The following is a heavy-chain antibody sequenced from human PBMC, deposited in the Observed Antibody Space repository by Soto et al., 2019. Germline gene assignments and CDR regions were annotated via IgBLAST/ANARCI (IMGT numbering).Heavy chain of an antibody. Sequence: QVQLVESGGGVVQPGRSLRLSCAASGFTFRSYAMHWVRQAPGKGLEGVAVIAYDGSNKFYRDYVRGRFTISRDHSENTLYLQINRLRYEDTAVYYCARGDREDIAVVIGVRPGEYGVDVWGQGTTVTVSS. CDR3: ARGDREDIAVVIGVRPGEYGVDV. J-gene: IGHJ6*02. D-gene: IGHD2-15*01. CDR2: IAYDGSNK. CDR1: GFTFRSYA. V-gene: IGHV3-30-3*01.